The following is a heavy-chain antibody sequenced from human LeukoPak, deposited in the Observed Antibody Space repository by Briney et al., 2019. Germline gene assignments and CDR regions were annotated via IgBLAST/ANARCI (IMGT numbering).Heavy chain of an antibody. CDR1: GASLSSDY. CDR3: ARRHYAFDI. Sequence: SETLSLTCTVSGASLSSDYSSSIRHPPRKGLEWIGYIHYSGSTNHNPSLKSRVTMSVDTSKKQFSLKVTSVTAADTAVYYCARRHYAFDIWGQGTMVTVSS. V-gene: IGHV4-59*01. CDR2: IHYSGST. J-gene: IGHJ3*02.